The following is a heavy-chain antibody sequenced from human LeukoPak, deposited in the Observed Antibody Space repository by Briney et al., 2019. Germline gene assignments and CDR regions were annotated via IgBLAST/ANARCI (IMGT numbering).Heavy chain of an antibody. CDR3: ARDVQYYYDSSGPDAFDI. D-gene: IGHD3-22*01. J-gene: IGHJ3*02. V-gene: IGHV4-31*03. Sequence: SETLSLTCTVSGGSISSGGYYWSWIRQHPGQGLEWIGYIYYSGSTYYNPSLKSRVTISVDTSKNQFSLKLSSVTAADTAVYYCARDVQYYYDSSGPDAFDIWGQGTMVTVSS. CDR1: GGSISSGGYY. CDR2: IYYSGST.